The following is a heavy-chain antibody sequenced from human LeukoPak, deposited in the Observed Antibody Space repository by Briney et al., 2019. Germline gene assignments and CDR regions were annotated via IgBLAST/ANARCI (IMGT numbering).Heavy chain of an antibody. D-gene: IGHD1-26*01. J-gene: IGHJ4*02. CDR1: GGSISSYY. CDR2: IYYSGST. CDR3: AGGRMGRYYDH. V-gene: IGHV4-59*08. Sequence: PSETLSLTCTVSGGSISSYYWSWIRQPPGKGLEWIGYIYYSGSTNYNPSLRSRVTISVDSSQKKLSLQVTSMTAADTAIYYCAGGRMGRYYDHWGQGTLVAVST.